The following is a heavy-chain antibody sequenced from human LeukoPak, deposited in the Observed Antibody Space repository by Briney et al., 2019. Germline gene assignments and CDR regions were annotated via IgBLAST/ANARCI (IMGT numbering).Heavy chain of an antibody. D-gene: IGHD6-19*01. V-gene: IGHV4-61*08. Sequence: PSETLSLTCTVSGGSISSGGYYWSWIRQHPGKGLEWIGYIYYTGNTNYNPSLKSRVTITIDTSKHQFSLKLSSVTAADTAVYYCARQGSGWSPPIASLAFDIWGQGTVASVSS. CDR2: IYYTGNT. J-gene: IGHJ3*02. CDR3: ARQGSGWSPPIASLAFDI. CDR1: GGSISSGGYY.